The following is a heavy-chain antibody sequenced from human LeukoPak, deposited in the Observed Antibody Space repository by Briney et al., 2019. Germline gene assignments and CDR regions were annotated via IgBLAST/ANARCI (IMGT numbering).Heavy chain of an antibody. J-gene: IGHJ4*02. Sequence: SETLSLTCAVYGGSFSGYYWSWIRQPPGKGLEWIGEINHSGSTNYNPSLKSRVTISVDTSKNQFSLKLRSVTAADTAVYYCARRGDDTSGYYPFWGQGTLVTVSS. V-gene: IGHV4-34*01. CDR1: GGSFSGYY. D-gene: IGHD3-22*01. CDR2: INHSGST. CDR3: ARRGDDTSGYYPF.